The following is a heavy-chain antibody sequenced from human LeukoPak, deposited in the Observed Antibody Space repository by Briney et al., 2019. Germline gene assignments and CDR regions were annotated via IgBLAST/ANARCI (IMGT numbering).Heavy chain of an antibody. CDR2: ISYDGSNK. J-gene: IGHJ4*02. CDR3: ARPLYSGYDLGIDY. V-gene: IGHV3-30*03. CDR1: GFTFSSYG. Sequence: GGSLRLSCAASGFTFSSYGMHWVRQAPGKGLEWVAVISYDGSNKYYADSVKGRFTISRDNSKNTLYLQMNSLRAEDTAVYYCARPLYSGYDLGIDYWGQGTLVTVSS. D-gene: IGHD5-12*01.